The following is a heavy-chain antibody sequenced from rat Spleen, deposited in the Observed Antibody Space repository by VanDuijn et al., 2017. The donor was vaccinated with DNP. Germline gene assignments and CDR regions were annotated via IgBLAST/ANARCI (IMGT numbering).Heavy chain of an antibody. CDR3: TRQTTVPTGWFAY. CDR1: GFIFSNYW. J-gene: IGHJ3*01. D-gene: IGHD1-1*01. V-gene: IGHV5-31*01. Sequence: EVQLVESGGGPVQPGRSLKLSCVASGFIFSNYWMTWIRQAPGKGLEWVASISSTGDNTYYSDSVKGRFSLSRDNAKSTLYLQVSSLRSEDTATYYCTRQTTVPTGWFAYWGQGTLVTVSS. CDR2: ISSTGDNT.